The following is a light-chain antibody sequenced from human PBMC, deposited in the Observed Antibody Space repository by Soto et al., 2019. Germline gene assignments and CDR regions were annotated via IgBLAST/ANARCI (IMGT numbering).Light chain of an antibody. J-gene: IGLJ1*01. Sequence: QSALTQPASVSGSPGQSITISCTGTSSDVGSYNYVSWYQQHPGKAPKLMIYDVSNRPSGVSNRFSCSKSGNTASLTISGLQAEDEADYYCSSYTSSSFYVFGTGTKLTVL. CDR2: DVS. CDR1: SSDVGSYNY. CDR3: SSYTSSSFYV. V-gene: IGLV2-14*01.